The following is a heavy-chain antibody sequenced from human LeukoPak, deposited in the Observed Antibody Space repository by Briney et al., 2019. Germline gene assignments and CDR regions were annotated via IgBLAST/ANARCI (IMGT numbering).Heavy chain of an antibody. CDR1: GYTFTSYD. V-gene: IGHV1-8*03. CDR2: MNPNSGNT. J-gene: IGHJ3*02. CDR3: ARGQVGGSNAFDI. D-gene: IGHD6-19*01. Sequence: RASVTVSCTASGYTFTSYDINWVRQATGQGLEWMGWMNPNSGNTGYAQKFQGRVTITRNTSISTAYMELSSLRSEDTAVYYCARGQVGGSNAFDIWGQGTMVTVSS.